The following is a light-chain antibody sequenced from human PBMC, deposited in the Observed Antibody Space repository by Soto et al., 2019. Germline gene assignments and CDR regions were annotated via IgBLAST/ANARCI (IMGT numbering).Light chain of an antibody. CDR2: ATS. CDR3: QQYNHWPRMLS. CDR1: QSLSSN. V-gene: IGKV3-15*01. J-gene: IGKJ4*01. Sequence: EIVLTQSPATLYVSPGETATLSCRASQSLSSNVAWYQQRPSQAPRLLLYATSSRASDVPARFSGTGSGTEFTLTIASLQSEDFAIYYCQQYNHWPRMLSFGGGTKVELK.